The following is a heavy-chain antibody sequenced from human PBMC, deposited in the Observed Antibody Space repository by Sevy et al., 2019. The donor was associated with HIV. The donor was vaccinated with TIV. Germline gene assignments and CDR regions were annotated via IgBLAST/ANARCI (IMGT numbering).Heavy chain of an antibody. J-gene: IGHJ4*02. V-gene: IGHV3-53*01. CDR2: IYSGGST. CDR1: GFTVSSNY. D-gene: IGHD1-26*01. Sequence: GGSLRLSCAASGFTVSSNYMSWVRQAPGKGLEWVSVIYSGGSTYYADSVKGRFTISRDNSKNTLYLQMNSLRAEDTAVYYCARDYGGAHYFDYWGQGTLVTVSS. CDR3: ARDYGGAHYFDY.